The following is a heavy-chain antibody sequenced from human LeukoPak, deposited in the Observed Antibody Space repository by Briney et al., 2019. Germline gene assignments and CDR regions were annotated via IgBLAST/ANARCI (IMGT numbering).Heavy chain of an antibody. V-gene: IGHV1-18*01. CDR3: ARDSGYCSGGSCFTGLDAFDI. CDR1: GYTFTSYG. CDR2: ISAHNGNT. D-gene: IGHD2-15*01. J-gene: IGHJ3*02. Sequence: ASVKVSCKASGYTFTSYGISWVRQAPGQGLEGMGWISAHNGNTNYAQKLLGRVTMTTDTSTSTAYMELRSLRSDDTAVYYCARDSGYCSGGSCFTGLDAFDIWGQGTMVTVSS.